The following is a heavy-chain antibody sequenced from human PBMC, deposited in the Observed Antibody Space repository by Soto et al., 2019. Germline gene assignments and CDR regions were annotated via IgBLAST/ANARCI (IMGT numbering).Heavy chain of an antibody. D-gene: IGHD4-4*01. V-gene: IGHV4-59*11. Sequence: SETLSLTCTVSGGSISSHYRSWIRQSPGKVLEWIGYIYYSGSPNYNPSLESRVTISEDTSKNQFSLKLTSVTAADTAVYYCAGGRDDYNGWYFDLWGRGTLVTVSS. CDR3: AGGRDDYNGWYFDL. CDR1: GGSISSHY. CDR2: IYYSGSP. J-gene: IGHJ2*01.